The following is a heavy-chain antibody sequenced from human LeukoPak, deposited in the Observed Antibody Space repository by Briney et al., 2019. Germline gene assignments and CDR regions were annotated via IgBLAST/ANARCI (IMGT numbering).Heavy chain of an antibody. CDR1: GGSISSYY. CDR2: VYTSGST. D-gene: IGHD2-21*01. Sequence: SETLSLTCTVSGGSISSYYWNWVRQSAGKGLEWIGRVYTSGSTTYNPSLKSRVTMSLETSKNQFSLKLTYVTAADTAVYYCARVRIGDRNDAFDIWGQGTMVTVSS. CDR3: ARVRIGDRNDAFDI. V-gene: IGHV4-4*07. J-gene: IGHJ3*02.